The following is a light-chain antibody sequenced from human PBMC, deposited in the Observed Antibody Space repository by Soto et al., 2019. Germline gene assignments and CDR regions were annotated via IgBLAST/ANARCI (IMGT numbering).Light chain of an antibody. CDR2: GAS. CDR3: QQYNSWPFT. CDR1: QSVSSN. Sequence: EIVMTQSPATLSVSPGERATLSCRASQSVSSNLAWYQQKPGQAPRLLIYGASTRATGIPARFSGSGSGTEFTLTISSLQSEDFAAYYCQQYNSWPFTFGPGTKVDIK. V-gene: IGKV3-15*01. J-gene: IGKJ3*01.